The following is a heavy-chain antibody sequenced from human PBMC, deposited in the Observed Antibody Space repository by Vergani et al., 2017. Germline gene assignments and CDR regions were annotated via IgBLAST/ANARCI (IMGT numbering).Heavy chain of an antibody. CDR2: INPNSGGT. Sequence: QVQLVQSGAEVKKPGASVKVSCKASGYTFTGYYMHWVRQAPGQGLEWMGWINPNSGGTNYAQTFQGRVTMTRDTSISTAYMELSRLRSDDTAVYYCARTITIVPGPADYWGQGTLVTVSS. V-gene: IGHV1-2*02. J-gene: IGHJ4*02. CDR3: ARTITIVPGPADY. CDR1: GYTFTGYY. D-gene: IGHD3-10*01.